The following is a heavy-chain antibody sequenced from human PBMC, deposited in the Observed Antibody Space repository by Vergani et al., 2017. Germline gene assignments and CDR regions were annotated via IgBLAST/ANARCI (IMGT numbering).Heavy chain of an antibody. CDR2: VSTSGST. CDR1: GGSISPYY. V-gene: IGHV4-4*07. CDR3: ARSRLERWLHLGYFDY. Sequence: QVQLQESGPGLVKPSETLSLTCIVSGGSISPYYWSWIRQPAGKGLEWIGRVSTSGSTNYNPSLKSRVTMSIDTSKNQFSLKLSSVTAADTAVYYCARSRLERWLHLGYFDYWGQGTLVTVSS. D-gene: IGHD5-24*01. J-gene: IGHJ4*02.